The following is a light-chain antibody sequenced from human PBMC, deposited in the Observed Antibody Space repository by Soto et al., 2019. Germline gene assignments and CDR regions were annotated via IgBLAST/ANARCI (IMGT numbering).Light chain of an antibody. Sequence: DIQMTQSPSTLSGSVGDRVTLICRASQTISSWLAWYQQKPGKAPKLLIYKASTLKSGVPSRFSGSGSGTEFTLTISSLQPDDFATYYCQHYNSYSFGQGTKVDIK. CDR3: QHYNSYS. CDR1: QTISSW. CDR2: KAS. J-gene: IGKJ1*01. V-gene: IGKV1-5*03.